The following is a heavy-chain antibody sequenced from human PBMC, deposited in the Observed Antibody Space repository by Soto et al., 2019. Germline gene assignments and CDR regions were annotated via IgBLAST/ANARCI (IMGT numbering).Heavy chain of an antibody. Sequence: EVQLAESGGGMVQPGGSLRLSCVASGFTFSSYDMHWVRHAPGKGLEYVSSISSNGGTTHYGNSVKGRFTISRDNSKNTLYLQMGSLRAEDMTVYYCVRRVSGNYDYWGQGPLVTVSS. V-gene: IGHV3-64*01. CDR1: GFTFSSYD. CDR2: ISSNGGTT. J-gene: IGHJ4*02. D-gene: IGHD1-7*01. CDR3: VRRVSGNYDY.